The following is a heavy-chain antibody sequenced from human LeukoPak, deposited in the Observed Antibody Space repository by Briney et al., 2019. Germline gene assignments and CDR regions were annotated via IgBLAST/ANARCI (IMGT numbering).Heavy chain of an antibody. J-gene: IGHJ4*02. CDR2: MYSSGST. CDR3: AGGRAYYDSSGFFNY. Sequence: PSETLSLTCTVSGGSISGYYWNWIRQPAGKGLEWIGRMYSSGSTSYNPSLTSRVTMSVDTSENQFSLNLNSVTAADTAFYYCAGGRAYYDSSGFFNYWGQGILVTVSS. V-gene: IGHV4-4*07. D-gene: IGHD3-22*01. CDR1: GGSISGYY.